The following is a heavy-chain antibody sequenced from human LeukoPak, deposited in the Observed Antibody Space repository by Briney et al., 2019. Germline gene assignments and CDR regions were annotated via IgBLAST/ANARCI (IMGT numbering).Heavy chain of an antibody. Sequence: SETLSLTCTVSGGSISSYYWSWIRQPPGKGLEWIGYIYYTGATNSNPSLKSRVTISVDTSKNQFSLKVTSVTAADTAVYYCAGHTYARPFDFWGQGTLVTVSS. CDR1: GGSISSYY. J-gene: IGHJ4*02. CDR3: AGHTYARPFDF. V-gene: IGHV4-59*08. CDR2: IYYTGAT. D-gene: IGHD6-6*01.